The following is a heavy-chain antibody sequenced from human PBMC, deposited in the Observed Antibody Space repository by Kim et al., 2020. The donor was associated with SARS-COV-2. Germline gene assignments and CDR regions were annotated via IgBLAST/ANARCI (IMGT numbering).Heavy chain of an antibody. D-gene: IGHD3-10*01. CDR1: GFTFSSYW. V-gene: IGHV3-7*03. CDR2: IKQDGSEK. Sequence: GGSLRLSCAASGFTFSSYWMSWVRQAPGKGLEWVANIKQDGSEKYYVDSVKGRFTISRDNAKNSLYLQMNSLRAEDTAVYYCARVEGEGIGEYFDYWGQGTLVTVSS. J-gene: IGHJ4*02. CDR3: ARVEGEGIGEYFDY.